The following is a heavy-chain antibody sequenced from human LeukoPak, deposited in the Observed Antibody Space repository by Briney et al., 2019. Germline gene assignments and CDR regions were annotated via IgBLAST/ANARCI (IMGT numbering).Heavy chain of an antibody. CDR1: GYTFISYG. J-gene: IGHJ3*02. V-gene: IGHV1-18*01. CDR3: ARDYPPYSSSAGAFDI. CDR2: ISAYNGNT. D-gene: IGHD6-6*01. Sequence: GASVKVSCKASGYTFISYGISWVRQAPGQGLEWMGWISAYNGNTNYAQKLQGRVTMTTDTSTSTAYMELRSLRSDDTAVYYCARDYPPYSSSAGAFDIWGQGTMVTVSS.